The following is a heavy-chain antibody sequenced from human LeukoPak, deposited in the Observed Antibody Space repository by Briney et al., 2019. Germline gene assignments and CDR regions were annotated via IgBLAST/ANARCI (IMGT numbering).Heavy chain of an antibody. CDR3: AGTGDLNWFDP. J-gene: IGHJ5*02. V-gene: IGHV4-59*01. CDR2: IYFSGST. Sequence: PSETLSLTCTVSGGSISRYYWSWIRQPPGKGLEWIGYIYFSGSTNYNPSLKSRVTISVDTSKNQFSLKLSSVTAADTAVYYCAGTGDLNWFDPWGQGTLVTASS. CDR1: GGSISRYY. D-gene: IGHD7-27*01.